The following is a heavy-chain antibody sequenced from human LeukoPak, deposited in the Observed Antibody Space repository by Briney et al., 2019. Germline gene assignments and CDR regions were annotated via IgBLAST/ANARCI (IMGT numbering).Heavy chain of an antibody. Sequence: SETLSLTCTVSGGSISGYYWSWIRQPPGKGLEWIGEINHSGSTNYNPSLKSRVTISVDTSKNQFSLKLSSVTAADTAVYYCARRGAVALGYWGQGTLVTVSS. CDR3: ARRGAVALGY. CDR1: GGSISGYY. CDR2: INHSGST. J-gene: IGHJ4*02. D-gene: IGHD6-19*01. V-gene: IGHV4-34*01.